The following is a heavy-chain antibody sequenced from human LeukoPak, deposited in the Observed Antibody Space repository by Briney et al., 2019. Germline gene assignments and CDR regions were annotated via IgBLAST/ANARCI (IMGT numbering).Heavy chain of an antibody. D-gene: IGHD6-19*01. CDR2: IYSGGST. Sequence: PGGSLRLSCAASGFTVSSNYMSWVRQAPGKGLEWVSVIYSGGSTYYADSVKGRFTISRDNSKNTLYLQMGSLRAEDMAVYYCARESSGWSLDIWGQGTMVTVSS. CDR1: GFTVSSNY. V-gene: IGHV3-53*05. J-gene: IGHJ3*02. CDR3: ARESSGWSLDI.